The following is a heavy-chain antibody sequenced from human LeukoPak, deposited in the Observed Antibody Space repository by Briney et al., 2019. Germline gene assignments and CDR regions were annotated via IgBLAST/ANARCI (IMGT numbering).Heavy chain of an antibody. J-gene: IGHJ2*01. Sequence: PSETLSLTCAVSGGSFSGYYWSWIRQPPGKGLEWIGEINHSGSTNYNPSLKSRVTISVDTSKNQFSLKLSSVTAADTAVYYCAREIPSRYFDLWGRGTLVTVSS. CDR3: AREIPSRYFDL. CDR1: GGSFSGYY. V-gene: IGHV4-34*01. D-gene: IGHD2-2*01. CDR2: INHSGST.